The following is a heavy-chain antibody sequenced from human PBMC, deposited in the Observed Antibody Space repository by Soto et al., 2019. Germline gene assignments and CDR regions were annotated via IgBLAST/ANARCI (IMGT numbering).Heavy chain of an antibody. Sequence: ASVKVSCKASGYTFTSYGISWVRQAPGQGLEWMGWISAYNGNTNYAQKLQGRVTMTTDTSTSTAYMELRSLRSDDTAVYYCARQVISGYSDFWSGSPGGIEFDYWR. CDR3: ARQVISGYSDFWSGSPGGIEFDY. J-gene: IGHJ4*01. CDR2: ISAYNGNT. D-gene: IGHD3-3*01. CDR1: GYTFTSYG. V-gene: IGHV1-18*01.